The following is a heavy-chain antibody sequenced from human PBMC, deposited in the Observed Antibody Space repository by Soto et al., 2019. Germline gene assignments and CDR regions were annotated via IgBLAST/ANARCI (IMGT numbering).Heavy chain of an antibody. J-gene: IGHJ6*04. CDR2: IYPGDSDT. D-gene: IGHD2-15*01. CDR3: ARRTPYCSGGSCYSGTLDV. V-gene: IGHV5-51*01. Sequence: GESLKISCKGSGYSFTSYWIGWVRQMPGKGLEWMGIIYPGDSDTRYSPSFQGQVTISADKSISTAYLQWSSLKASDTAMYYCARRTPYCSGGSCYSGTLDVWGKGTTVTVSS. CDR1: GYSFTSYW.